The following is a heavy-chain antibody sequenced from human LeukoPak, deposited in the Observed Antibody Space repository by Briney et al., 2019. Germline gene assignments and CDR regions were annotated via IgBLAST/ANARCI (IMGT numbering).Heavy chain of an antibody. V-gene: IGHV4-61*02. J-gene: IGHJ2*01. CDR1: GGSISSGSYY. CDR2: IYTSGST. D-gene: IGHD6-13*01. CDR3: ARRALLSSSSWAFDL. Sequence: PSQTLSLTCTVSGGSISSGSYYWSWIRQPAGKGLEWIGRIYTSGSTNYNPSLKSRVTISVDTSKKQFSLKLSSVTAADTAVYYCARRALLSSSSWAFDLWGRGTLVTVSS.